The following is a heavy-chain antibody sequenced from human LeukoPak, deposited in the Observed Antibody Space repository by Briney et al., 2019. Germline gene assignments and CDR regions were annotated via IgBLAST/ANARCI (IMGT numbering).Heavy chain of an antibody. Sequence: GGSLRLSCAASGFTFSSYNMNWVRQAPGKGPEWVSSITSSSSYIYYADSVKGRFTISRDNAKNSLYLQMDSLRVEDTAVYYCAKGYDYGDYWGQGTLVTVSS. CDR1: GFTFSSYN. CDR2: ITSSSSYI. J-gene: IGHJ4*02. D-gene: IGHD3-16*01. V-gene: IGHV3-21*06. CDR3: AKGYDYGDY.